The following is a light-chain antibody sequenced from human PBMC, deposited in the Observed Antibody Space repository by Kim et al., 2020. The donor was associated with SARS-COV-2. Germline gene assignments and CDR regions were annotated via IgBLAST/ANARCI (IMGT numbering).Light chain of an antibody. CDR1: QSIGRY. V-gene: IGKV1-39*01. CDR2: SAD. J-gene: IGKJ4*01. Sequence: DLQMTQSPSSLSASVGDRITITCRASQSIGRYLSWYQQKPGKAPKLLIYSADTLQSGVPSRFSGSGSGTDFTLTISSLQPEDFATYLCQQSYSTPLSFGGGTKVDIK. CDR3: QQSYSTPLS.